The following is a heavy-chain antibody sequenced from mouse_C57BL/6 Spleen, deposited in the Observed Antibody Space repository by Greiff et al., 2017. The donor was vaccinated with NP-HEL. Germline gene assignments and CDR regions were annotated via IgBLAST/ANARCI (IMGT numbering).Heavy chain of an antibody. J-gene: IGHJ2*01. D-gene: IGHD1-1*01. CDR2: IYPRDGST. Sequence: VQLQQSDAELVKPGASVKISCKVSGYTFTDHTIHWMKQRPEQGLEWIGYIYPRDGSTKYNEKFKGKATLTADKSSSTAYMQLNSLASEDSAVYFCARSGYYGSSYGYYFDYGGQGTTLTVSS. CDR3: ARSGYYGSSYGYYFDY. V-gene: IGHV1-78*01. CDR1: GYTFTDHT.